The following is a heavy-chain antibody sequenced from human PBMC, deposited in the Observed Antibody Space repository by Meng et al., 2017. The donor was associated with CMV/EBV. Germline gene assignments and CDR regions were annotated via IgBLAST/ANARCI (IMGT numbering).Heavy chain of an antibody. CDR2: ISSSSRYI. Sequence: CAASGFTFSSYSMNWVRQAPGKGLEWVSSISSSSRYIYYAESVKGRFTISRDNAKNSLYLQMNSLRAEDTAVYYCAREDIVGAWLDYWGQGTLVTVSS. D-gene: IGHD1-26*01. CDR1: GFTFSSYS. CDR3: AREDIVGAWLDY. J-gene: IGHJ4*02. V-gene: IGHV3-21*01.